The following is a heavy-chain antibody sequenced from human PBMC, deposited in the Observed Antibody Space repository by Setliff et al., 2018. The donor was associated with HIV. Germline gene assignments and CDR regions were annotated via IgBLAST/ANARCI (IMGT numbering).Heavy chain of an antibody. Sequence: GGSLRLSCAASGFTFSSFWMSWVRQAPGKGLEWVANINQVESEKYYVDSVKGRFTISRDNAKNSLYLQMNSLGVEDTAVYYCARLRINDFWGQGTPVTVSS. CDR1: GFTFSSFW. J-gene: IGHJ4*02. V-gene: IGHV3-7*01. CDR2: INQVESEK. CDR3: ARLRINDF.